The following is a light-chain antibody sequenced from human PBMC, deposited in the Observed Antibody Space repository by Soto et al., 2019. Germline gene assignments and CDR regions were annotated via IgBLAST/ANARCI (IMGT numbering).Light chain of an antibody. V-gene: IGKV3D-20*01. CDR1: QRVSNNY. CDR3: QKYGNTPLS. Sequence: EIVLTQSPATLSLSPGESATLSCGASQRVSNNYLAWYQQKPGLAPRLLIYDAPSRATGIPDRFTGSGSGTDFTLTISRLEPEDFAVYYCQKYGNTPLSFGGGTKVDIK. J-gene: IGKJ4*01. CDR2: DAP.